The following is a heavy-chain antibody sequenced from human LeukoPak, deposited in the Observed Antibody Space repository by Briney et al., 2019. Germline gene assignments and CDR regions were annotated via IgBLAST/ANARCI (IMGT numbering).Heavy chain of an antibody. CDR2: VSTNGDVT. D-gene: IGHD6-19*01. CDR1: GLTFNSYS. J-gene: IGHJ4*02. CDR3: AKKTIAVAGPFDY. V-gene: IGHV3-23*01. Sequence: PGGSLRLSCVASGLTFNSYSMSWVRQAPGMGLEWVSVVSTNGDVTFYADSVKGRFTISRDNSKNTLFLQMNSLRAEDTAVYYCAKKTIAVAGPFDYWGQGTLVTVSS.